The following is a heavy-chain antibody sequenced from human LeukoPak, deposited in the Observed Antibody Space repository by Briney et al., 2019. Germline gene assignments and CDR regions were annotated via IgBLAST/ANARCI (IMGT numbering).Heavy chain of an antibody. Sequence: ASVKVSCKASGYTFTSYYMHWVRQAPGQGLEWMGIINPSGGSTSYAQKFQGRVTMTRDTSTSTVYMELSSLGSEDTAVYYCARDQERDDFWSGYPDPWGQGTLVTVSS. CDR1: GYTFTSYY. D-gene: IGHD3-3*01. V-gene: IGHV1-46*01. J-gene: IGHJ5*02. CDR2: INPSGGST. CDR3: ARDQERDDFWSGYPDP.